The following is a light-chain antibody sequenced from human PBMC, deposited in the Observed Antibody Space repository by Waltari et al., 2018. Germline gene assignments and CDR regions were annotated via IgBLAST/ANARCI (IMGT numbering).Light chain of an antibody. Sequence: EQQNRSPSPVLVIYQDSKRPSGIPGRFSGSNSGNTATLTISGTQAMDEADYYCQAWDSSTLYVFGTGTKVTVL. CDR3: QAWDSSTLYV. V-gene: IGLV3-1*01. CDR2: QDS. J-gene: IGLJ1*01.